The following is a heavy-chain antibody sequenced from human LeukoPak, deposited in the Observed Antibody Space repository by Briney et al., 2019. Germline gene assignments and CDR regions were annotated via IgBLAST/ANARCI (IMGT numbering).Heavy chain of an antibody. Sequence: PGGSLRLSCAASGFTFCRNGMHSVRQAPGKRLEWVAVISYDGTNKYYADSVKGRFTISRDNSKNTLYLQMNSLRAEDTAVYYCAKGEGYGDYHFSYWGQGTLVTVSS. D-gene: IGHD4-17*01. CDR3: AKGEGYGDYHFSY. J-gene: IGHJ4*02. CDR2: ISYDGTNK. V-gene: IGHV3-30*18. CDR1: GFTFCRNG.